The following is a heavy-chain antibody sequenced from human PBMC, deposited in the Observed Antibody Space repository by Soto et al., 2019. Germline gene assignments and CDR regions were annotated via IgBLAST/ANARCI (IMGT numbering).Heavy chain of an antibody. D-gene: IGHD2-21*01. CDR3: AREPNFSITFHYYGMDV. CDR1: GYTFTSYY. V-gene: IGHV1-46*01. J-gene: IGHJ6*02. CDR2: INPSGGSA. Sequence: QVQLMQSGAEVKSPGSSVKVSCKASGYTFTSYYIHWLRQAPGQGLEWMGIINPSGGSASYARKSQGRGSLTRDTSTSTVYMEVSSLTSEDKAVYYCAREPNFSITFHYYGMDVWGQGTTVAVSS.